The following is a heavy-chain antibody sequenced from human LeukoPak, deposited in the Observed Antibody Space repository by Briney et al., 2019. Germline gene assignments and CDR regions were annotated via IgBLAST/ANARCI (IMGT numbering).Heavy chain of an antibody. V-gene: IGHV3-7*01. D-gene: IGHD3-10*01. CDR1: GLTFSRYW. J-gene: IGHJ4*02. CDR3: ARAIRGSAVDTGDR. CDR2: IKNDGSEE. Sequence: GGSLRLSCAASGLTFSRYWMRWVRQAPGKGLEGVANIKNDGSEEYYVDSVKGRFTISRDNARNSLFLQMNSLTVEDTAVYYCARAIRGSAVDTGDRWGQGTLVTVSS.